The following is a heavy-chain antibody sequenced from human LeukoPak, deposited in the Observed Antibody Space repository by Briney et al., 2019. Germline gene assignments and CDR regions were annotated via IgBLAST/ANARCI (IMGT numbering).Heavy chain of an antibody. J-gene: IGHJ4*02. CDR1: GYTFTGYY. CDR2: IDPNSGGT. V-gene: IGHV1-2*02. Sequence: ASVKVSCKASGYTFTGYYMHWVRQAPGQGLEWMGWIDPNSGGTNYAQKFQGRVTMTRDTSISTAYMELTNLRSDDTAVYYCARFVYSSSEFDYWGQGTLVTVSS. CDR3: ARFVYSSSEFDY. D-gene: IGHD6-6*01.